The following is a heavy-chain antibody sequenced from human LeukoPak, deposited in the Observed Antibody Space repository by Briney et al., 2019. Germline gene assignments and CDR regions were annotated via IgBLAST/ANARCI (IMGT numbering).Heavy chain of an antibody. CDR1: GESFSGYY. D-gene: IGHD3-9*01. CDR2: IHYSGGI. V-gene: IGHV4-34*01. J-gene: IGHJ6*03. Sequence: SETLSLTCAVYGESFSGYYWTWIRQPPGKGLEWIGQIHYSGGINYSPSLKSPVTISVDTSKNQFSLKLRSVTAADTAVYYCARXVXELDIKYYYYXXYXDVWGK. CDR3: ARXVXELDIKYYYYXXYXDV.